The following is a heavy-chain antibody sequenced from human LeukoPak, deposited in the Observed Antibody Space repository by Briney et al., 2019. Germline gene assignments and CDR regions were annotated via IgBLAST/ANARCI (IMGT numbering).Heavy chain of an antibody. J-gene: IGHJ4*02. V-gene: IGHV3-30*18. CDR1: GFTFSSYG. CDR3: AKARTAAGNFSDY. D-gene: IGHD6-13*01. Sequence: PGGSLRLSCAASGFTFSSYGMHWVRQAPGKGLEWVAVISYDGSNKYYADSVKGRFTISRDNSKNTLYLQMNSLRAEDTAVYYCAKARTAAGNFSDYWGQGTLVTVSS. CDR2: ISYDGSNK.